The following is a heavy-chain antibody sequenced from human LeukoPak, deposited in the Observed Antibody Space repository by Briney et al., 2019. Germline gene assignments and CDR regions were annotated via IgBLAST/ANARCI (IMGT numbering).Heavy chain of an antibody. CDR3: ARVEEDYYDSSGYPDY. CDR2: ISSSSSYI. D-gene: IGHD3-22*01. V-gene: IGHV3-21*01. J-gene: IGHJ4*02. CDR1: GFTFSSYS. Sequence: GGSLRLSCAASGFTFSSYSMNWVRQAPGKGLEWVSSISSSSSYIYYADSVKGRFTISRDNAKNSLYLRMNSLRAEDTAVYYCARVEEDYYDSSGYPDYWGQGTLVTVSS.